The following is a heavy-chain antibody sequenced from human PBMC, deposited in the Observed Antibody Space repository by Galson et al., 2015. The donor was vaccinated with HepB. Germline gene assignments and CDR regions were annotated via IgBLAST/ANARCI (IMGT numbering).Heavy chain of an antibody. CDR1: GFNFNNHA. CDR2: VSYEGSKK. J-gene: IGHJ4*02. Sequence: SLRLSCAASGFNFNNHAMHWVRQAPGKGLEWVALVSYEGSKKYYADSVKGRFTISRDNSKNTVFLQMNSLKPEDSGVYYCAKDGHILSIFGVVLRPNFDYWGQGSLVAVSS. V-gene: IGHV3-30*18. D-gene: IGHD3-3*01. CDR3: AKDGHILSIFGVVLRPNFDY.